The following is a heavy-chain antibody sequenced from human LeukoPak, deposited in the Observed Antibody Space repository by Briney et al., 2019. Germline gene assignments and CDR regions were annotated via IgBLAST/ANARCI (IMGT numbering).Heavy chain of an antibody. V-gene: IGHV3-30*03. J-gene: IGHJ6*03. CDR3: ARERVYGGYDYYYYYYYMDV. Sequence: GGSLRLSCAASGFTFSSYGMHWVRQAPGKGLEWVAVISYDGSNKYYADSVKGRFTISRDNAKNTLYLQMNSLRAEDTAVYYCARERVYGGYDYYYYYYYMDVWGKGTTVTISS. CDR1: GFTFSSYG. D-gene: IGHD5-12*01. CDR2: ISYDGSNK.